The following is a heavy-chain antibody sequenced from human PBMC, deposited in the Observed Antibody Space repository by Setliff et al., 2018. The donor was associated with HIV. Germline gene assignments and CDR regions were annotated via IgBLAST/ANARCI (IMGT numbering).Heavy chain of an antibody. J-gene: IGHJ4*02. CDR3: AEGAGSYFDY. D-gene: IGHD1-26*01. V-gene: IGHV1-69*13. Sequence: SVKVSCKASGGTLNDYAITWVRQAPGQGLEWMGGIIPIFGTSNYAQKFQGRVTITADESTSTAYMELSSLRFEDTAVYYCAEGAGSYFDYWGQGTLVTSPQ. CDR2: IIPIFGTS. CDR1: GGTLNDYA.